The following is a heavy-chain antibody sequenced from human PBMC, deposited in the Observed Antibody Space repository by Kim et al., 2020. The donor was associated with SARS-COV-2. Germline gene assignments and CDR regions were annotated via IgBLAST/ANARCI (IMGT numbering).Heavy chain of an antibody. CDR1: SGSFSDYY. V-gene: IGHV4-34*01. Sequence: SETLSLTCAVSSGSFSDYYWTWIRQPPGKGLEWIGEINHSANTNYNPSLKSRVILLADTSKNQFSLKLRSVTAADTAMYYCARGRVAVIEGARYGLDVWG. J-gene: IGHJ6*01. D-gene: IGHD2-21*01. CDR3: ARGRVAVIEGARYGLDV. CDR2: INHSANT.